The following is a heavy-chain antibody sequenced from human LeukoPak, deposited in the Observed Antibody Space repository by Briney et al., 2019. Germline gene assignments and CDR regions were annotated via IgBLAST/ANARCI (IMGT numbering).Heavy chain of an antibody. CDR2: INPSGGST. CDR1: GYTFTNYH. Sequence: ASVKVSCKASGYTFTNYHMNWVRQPPGQGLEWVGIINPSGGSTTNAQKFQGRVIMTRDMSTSTVYMELSSLRSEDTAVYFCARYGHSPFFDYWGQGTLVIVSS. CDR3: ARYGHSPFFDY. J-gene: IGHJ4*02. D-gene: IGHD4-17*01. V-gene: IGHV1-46*01.